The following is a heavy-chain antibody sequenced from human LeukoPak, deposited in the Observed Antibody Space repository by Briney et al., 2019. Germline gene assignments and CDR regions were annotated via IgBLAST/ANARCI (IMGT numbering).Heavy chain of an antibody. CDR1: GGSFSGYY. CDR3: ARAVAGFDY. V-gene: IGHV4-34*01. CDR2: INHSGST. Sequence: PSETLSLTCAVYGGSFSGYYWSWIRQPPGKGLEWIGEINHSGSTNYNPSLKSRVTISVDTSKNQFSLNLSSVTAADTAVYYWARAVAGFDYWGQGTLVTVSS. D-gene: IGHD6-19*01. J-gene: IGHJ4*02.